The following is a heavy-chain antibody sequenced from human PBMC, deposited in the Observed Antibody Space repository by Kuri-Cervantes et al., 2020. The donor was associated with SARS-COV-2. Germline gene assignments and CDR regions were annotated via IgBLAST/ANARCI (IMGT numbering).Heavy chain of an antibody. V-gene: IGHV3-48*01. D-gene: IGHD4-17*01. CDR1: GFTFSSYS. CDR3: AKHGDYGGYYFDY. CDR2: ISSSSSTI. J-gene: IGHJ4*02. Sequence: GGSLRLSCAASGFTFSSYSMNWVRQAPGKGLEWVSYISSSSSTIYYADSVKGRFTISRDNAKNSLYLQMNSLRAEDTAVYYCAKHGDYGGYYFDYWGQGTLVTVSS.